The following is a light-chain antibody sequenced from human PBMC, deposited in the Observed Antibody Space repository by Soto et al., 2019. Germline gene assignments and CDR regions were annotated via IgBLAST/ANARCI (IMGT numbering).Light chain of an antibody. CDR3: QQYRSSPQT. V-gene: IGKV1-5*01. CDR2: EAS. CDR1: QSISNW. Sequence: DIQMTQSPSTLSASVGDRVPLTCRASQSISNWLAWYQQKPGKAPKLLISEASTLQSGVPSRFSGSGSGTEFTLTITSLQPDDFAVYYCQQYRSSPQTFGQGTKVDIK. J-gene: IGKJ1*01.